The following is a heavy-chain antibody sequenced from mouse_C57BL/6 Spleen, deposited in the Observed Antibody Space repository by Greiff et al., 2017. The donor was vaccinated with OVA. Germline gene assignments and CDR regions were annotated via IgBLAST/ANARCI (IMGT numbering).Heavy chain of an antibody. V-gene: IGHV5-6*01. D-gene: IGHD4-1*01. CDR2: ISSGGSYT. CDR3: ARPTGTEYFDY. Sequence: EVHLVESGGDLVKPGGSLKLSCAASGFTFSSYGMSWVRQTPDKRLEWVATISSGGSYTYYPDSVKGRFTISRDNAKNTLYLQMSSLKSEDTAMYYCARPTGTEYFDYWGQGTTLTVSS. J-gene: IGHJ2*01. CDR1: GFTFSSYG.